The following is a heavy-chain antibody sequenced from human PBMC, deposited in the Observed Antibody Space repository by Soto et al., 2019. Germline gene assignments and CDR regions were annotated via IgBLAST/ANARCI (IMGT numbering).Heavy chain of an antibody. CDR1: GGTFSSYA. CDR2: VIPSFGTE. Sequence: QVQLVQSGAEVKKPGSSVKVSCKASGGTFSSYAISWVRQASGQGLEWMGGVIPSFGTENYAQKFQGRVTITADESTSTAYMELSSLRSEDTAVYYCARDNATYYDFWSGYYYAYYGMDVWGQGTTVTVSS. D-gene: IGHD3-3*01. CDR3: ARDNATYYDFWSGYYYAYYGMDV. J-gene: IGHJ6*02. V-gene: IGHV1-69*01.